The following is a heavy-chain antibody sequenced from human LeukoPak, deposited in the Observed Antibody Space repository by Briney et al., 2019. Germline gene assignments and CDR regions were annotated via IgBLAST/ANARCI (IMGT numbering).Heavy chain of an antibody. Sequence: GESLQISCKGSGYIFTSYWITWVRQMPGKGLEWMGMIDPTDSYTNYSPSFQGHVTISTDKSISTAYLQWSSLKASDTAIYYCARRGRSSSNFDFWGPGTLVTVSS. D-gene: IGHD6-6*01. CDR1: GYIFTSYW. J-gene: IGHJ4*02. CDR3: ARRGRSSSNFDF. V-gene: IGHV5-10-1*01. CDR2: IDPTDSYT.